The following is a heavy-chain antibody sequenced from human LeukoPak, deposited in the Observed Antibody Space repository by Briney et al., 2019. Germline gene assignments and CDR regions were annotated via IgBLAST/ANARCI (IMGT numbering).Heavy chain of an antibody. V-gene: IGHV1-2*02. CDR1: GYIFTDYY. Sequence: GASVKVSCKASGYIFTDYYMHWVRQAPGQGLEWMGWMNPNSDVTNYAQKFQVRVTMTGDTSISTAYMELSRLRSDDTAVYYCARDLRLAVSGTSGFDIWGQGTVVTVSS. CDR2: MNPNSDVT. J-gene: IGHJ3*02. D-gene: IGHD6-19*01. CDR3: ARDLRLAVSGTSGFDI.